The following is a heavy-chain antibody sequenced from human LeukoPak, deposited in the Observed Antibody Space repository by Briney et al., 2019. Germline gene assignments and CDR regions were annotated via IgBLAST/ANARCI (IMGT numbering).Heavy chain of an antibody. J-gene: IGHJ4*02. CDR1: GYTFTVYY. CDR3: ARSPSGVAPAAIEYFGY. D-gene: IGHD2-2*01. Sequence: ASVTVSYKASGYTFTVYYMHWVRQAPGQGREGMGWINPNSGGTNYAQKFQGRVTMTRDTSITTAYMELSRLRSDDTAVYYCARSPSGVAPAAIEYFGYWGQGTLVTVSS. V-gene: IGHV1-2*02. CDR2: INPNSGGT.